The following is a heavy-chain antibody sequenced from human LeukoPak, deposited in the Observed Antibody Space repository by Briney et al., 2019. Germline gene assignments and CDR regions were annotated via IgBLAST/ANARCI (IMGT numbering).Heavy chain of an antibody. CDR1: GFTVSTNY. D-gene: IGHD1-26*01. J-gene: IGHJ3*02. CDR3: ARELREHGVFDI. Sequence: RGSLRLSCAASGFTVSTNYMSWVRQAPGKGLEWVSEIYSDGRTYYAASVKGRFSISRDNSKNTVNLQMNSLRGDDTAVYYCARELREHGVFDIWGQGTMVTVSS. V-gene: IGHV3-53*01. CDR2: IYSDGRT.